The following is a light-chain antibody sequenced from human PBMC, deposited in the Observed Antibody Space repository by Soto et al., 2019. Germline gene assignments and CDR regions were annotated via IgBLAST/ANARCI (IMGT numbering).Light chain of an antibody. Sequence: QPVLTQSPSASASLGASVKLTCTLSSGHSSYAIAWHQQQPEKGPRYLMKLNSDGSHSKGDGIPDRFSGSSSGAERYLTISSLQSEDEPDYYLQTWGTGPWVFGGGTKLTVL. J-gene: IGLJ3*02. CDR3: QTWGTGPWV. CDR2: LNSDGSH. CDR1: SGHSSYA. V-gene: IGLV4-69*01.